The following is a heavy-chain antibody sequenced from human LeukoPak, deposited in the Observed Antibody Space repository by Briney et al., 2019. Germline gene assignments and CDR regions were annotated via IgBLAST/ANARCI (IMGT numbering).Heavy chain of an antibody. J-gene: IGHJ4*01. Sequence: PSETLSLTCSVSDGSINTYFWSWIRQPAGKGLEWIGRIDSSGTTSLNPSLKSRVTISQDKSKKQFSLKLSSVTAADTAVYYCATGGYSAWCDYWGHGTQVLVSS. CDR3: ATGGYSAWCDY. D-gene: IGHD6-19*01. CDR2: IDSSGTT. V-gene: IGHV4-4*07. CDR1: DGSINTYF.